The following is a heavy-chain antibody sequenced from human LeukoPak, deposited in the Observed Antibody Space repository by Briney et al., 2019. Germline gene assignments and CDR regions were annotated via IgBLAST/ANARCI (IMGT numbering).Heavy chain of an antibody. V-gene: IGHV4-59*12. CDR2: IYYSGST. CDR1: GGSISSYY. J-gene: IGHJ6*02. D-gene: IGHD2-2*02. Sequence: PSETLSLTCTVSGGSISSYYWSWIRQPPGKGLEWLGYIYYSGSTNYNPSLKSRVTISVDTSKNQFSLKLSSVTAADTAVYYCARARDRYPYYYYGMDVWGQGTTVTVSS. CDR3: ARARDRYPYYYYGMDV.